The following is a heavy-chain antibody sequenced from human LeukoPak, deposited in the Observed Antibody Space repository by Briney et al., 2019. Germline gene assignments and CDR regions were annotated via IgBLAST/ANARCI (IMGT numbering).Heavy chain of an antibody. CDR1: GFTFSSYA. V-gene: IGHV3-23*01. J-gene: IGHJ6*03. D-gene: IGHD6-13*01. CDR3: AKSPRGAQLAYYYYYMDV. Sequence: GGSLRLSCAASGFTFSSYAMSWVRPAPGEGLGWVSAISGSGGSTYYADSVKGRFTISRDNSKNTLYLQMNSLRAEDTAVYYCAKSPRGAQLAYYYYYMDVWGKGTTVTVSS. CDR2: ISGSGGST.